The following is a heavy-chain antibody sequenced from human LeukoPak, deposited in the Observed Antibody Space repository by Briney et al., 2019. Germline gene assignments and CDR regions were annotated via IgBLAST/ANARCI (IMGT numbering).Heavy chain of an antibody. V-gene: IGHV1-46*01. CDR1: GYTVTSHY. J-gene: IGHJ6*02. D-gene: IGHD2-2*01. Sequence: ASVKVSCKASGYTVTSHYMHWVRQAPGQGPEWMGIVNPSSISASYAQKFQGRFTMTRDTSTSTVSMELSSLRSDDTAVYYCASVYQHGMDVWGQGTTVTVSS. CDR2: VNPSSISA. CDR3: ASVYQHGMDV.